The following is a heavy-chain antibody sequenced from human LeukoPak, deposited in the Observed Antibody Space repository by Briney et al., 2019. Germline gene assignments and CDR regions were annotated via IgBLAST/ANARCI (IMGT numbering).Heavy chain of an antibody. D-gene: IGHD2-2*01. J-gene: IGHJ4*02. CDR3: ASGCSSTSCYPDY. CDR2: INPSGGST. V-gene: IGHV1-46*01. CDR1: GYTFTNYD. Sequence: ASVKVSCKASGYTFTNYDISWVRQAPGQGLVWMGIINPSGGSTSYAQKFQGRVTMTRDTSTSTVYMELSSLRSEDTAVYYCASGCSSTSCYPDYWGQGTLVTVSS.